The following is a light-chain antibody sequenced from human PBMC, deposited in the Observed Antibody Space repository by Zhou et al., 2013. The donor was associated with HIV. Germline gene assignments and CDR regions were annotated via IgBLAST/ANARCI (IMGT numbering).Light chain of an antibody. CDR2: EAS. CDR3: QEYSSYSRYT. CDR1: QSVSNW. V-gene: IGKV1-5*03. Sequence: DIQMIQSPSTVSASLGDRVTITCRASQSVSNWLAWYQQRPGEAPKLLVYEASRLHSGVASRFSGSGSGTQFTLTISNLQPGDVGTYYCQEYSSYSRYTFGQGTKLDI. J-gene: IGKJ2*01.